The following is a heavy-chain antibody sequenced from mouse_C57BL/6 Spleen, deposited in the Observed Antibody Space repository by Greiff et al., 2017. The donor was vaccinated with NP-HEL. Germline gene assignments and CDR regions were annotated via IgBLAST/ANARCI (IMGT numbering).Heavy chain of an antibody. D-gene: IGHD2-3*01. CDR1: GFTFSDYG. Sequence: DVHLVESGGGLVKPGGSLKLSCAASGFTFSDYGMHWVRQAPEKGLEWVAYISSGSSTIYYADTVKGRFTISIDNAKNTLFLQMTSLRSEDTAMYYCARDRWLLRGENFDYGGQGTTLTVSS. V-gene: IGHV5-17*01. CDR3: ARDRWLLRGENFDY. J-gene: IGHJ2*01. CDR2: ISSGSSTI.